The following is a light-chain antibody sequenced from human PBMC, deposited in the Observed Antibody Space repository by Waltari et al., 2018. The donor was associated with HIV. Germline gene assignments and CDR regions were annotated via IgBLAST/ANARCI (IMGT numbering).Light chain of an antibody. CDR3: SSYAGSNNYVL. V-gene: IGLV2-8*01. CDR1: SSDVGGHDF. CDR2: EVS. Sequence: QSALTQPPSASGSPGQSVTISCTGTSSDVGGHDFVSWYQHHPGKVPKLLIYEVSKRPSGVPERFSGSKSGNTASLTVSGLQGEDEGDYYCSSYAGSNNYVLFGGGTKLTVL. J-gene: IGLJ2*01.